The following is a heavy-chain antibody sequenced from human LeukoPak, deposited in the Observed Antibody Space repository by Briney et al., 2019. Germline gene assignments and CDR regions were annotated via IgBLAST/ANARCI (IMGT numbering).Heavy chain of an antibody. CDR2: INWNGGST. Sequence: GGSLRLSCAASGFTFGNYGMSWVRQAPGKGLEWVSGINWNGGSTGYADSVEGRFTISRDNAKNSQYLQMNSLRVEDTALYYCARAQTYGDSRLLLDYWRQGTLVTVSS. J-gene: IGHJ4*02. CDR3: ARAQTYGDSRLLLDY. D-gene: IGHD2-21*02. CDR1: GFTFGNYG. V-gene: IGHV3-20*04.